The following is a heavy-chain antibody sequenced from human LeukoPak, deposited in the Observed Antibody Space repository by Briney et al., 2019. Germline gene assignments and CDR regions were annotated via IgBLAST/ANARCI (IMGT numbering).Heavy chain of an antibody. CDR3: ARATRGAMAFDY. V-gene: IGHV4-39*01. CDR1: GGSISSSSYY. CDR2: IYYSGST. D-gene: IGHD5-18*01. Sequence: SETLSLTCTVSGGSISSSSYYWGWIRQPPGKGLEWIGSIYYSGSTYYNPSLKSRVTISVDTSKNQFSLKLSSVTAADTAVYYCARATRGAMAFDYWGQGTLVTVSS. J-gene: IGHJ4*02.